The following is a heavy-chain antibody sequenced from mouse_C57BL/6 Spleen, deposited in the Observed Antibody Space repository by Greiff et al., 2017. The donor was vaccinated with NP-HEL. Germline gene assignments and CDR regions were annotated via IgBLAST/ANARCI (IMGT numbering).Heavy chain of an antibody. V-gene: IGHV14-3*01. CDR3: ARGYNYGSSHWYFDV. CDR1: GFNIKNTY. D-gene: IGHD1-1*01. J-gene: IGHJ1*03. Sequence: VQLQQSVAELVRPGASVKLSCTASGFNIKNTYMHWVKQRPEQGLEWIGRIDPANGNTKYAPKFQGKATITADTSSNTAYLQLSSLTSEDTAIYYCARGYNYGSSHWYFDVWGTGTTVTVSS. CDR2: IDPANGNT.